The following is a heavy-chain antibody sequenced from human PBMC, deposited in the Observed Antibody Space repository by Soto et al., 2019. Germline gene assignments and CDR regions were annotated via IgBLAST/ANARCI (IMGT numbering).Heavy chain of an antibody. J-gene: IGHJ5*02. CDR1: GGTFSSYA. V-gene: IGHV1-69*01. CDR3: ARVGPQSLVATMVFWFDP. D-gene: IGHD5-12*01. CDR2: IIPIFGTA. Sequence: HVQLVQSGAEGKKPGSSVKVSCKASGGTFSSYAISWVRQAPGQGLEGMGGIIPIFGTANYAQKFQGRVTITADESTSTAYMELSSLRSEDTAVYYCARVGPQSLVATMVFWFDPWGQGTLVTVSS.